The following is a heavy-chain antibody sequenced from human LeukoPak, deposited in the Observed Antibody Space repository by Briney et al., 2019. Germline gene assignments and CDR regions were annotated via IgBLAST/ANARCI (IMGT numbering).Heavy chain of an antibody. CDR3: ARGGYQPYYYMDV. J-gene: IGHJ6*03. Sequence: GGSLRLSCAASGFTFSSYAMNWVRQAPGKGLEWVSSISSSSGYIFYADSVKGRFTISRDNSKNIVYPQMDSLRVDDTALYYCARGGYQPYYYMDVWGTGTTVTVSS. CDR2: ISSSSGYI. V-gene: IGHV3-21*01. CDR1: GFTFSSYA. D-gene: IGHD2-2*01.